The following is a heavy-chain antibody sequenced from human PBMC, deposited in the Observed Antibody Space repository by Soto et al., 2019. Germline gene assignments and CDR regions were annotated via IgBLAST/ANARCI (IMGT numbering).Heavy chain of an antibody. V-gene: IGHV1-2*02. Sequence: ASVKVSCKASGYTFTAYYIHWVRQAPGQGLEWMGWINPITGGTNYAPNFQGRVTMTRDTSISTAYMELSSLRSDDTALYYCARKYYDSSDRDYLDYWGQGTLVTVSS. CDR3: ARKYYDSSDRDYLDY. D-gene: IGHD3-22*01. J-gene: IGHJ4*02. CDR1: GYTFTAYY. CDR2: INPITGGT.